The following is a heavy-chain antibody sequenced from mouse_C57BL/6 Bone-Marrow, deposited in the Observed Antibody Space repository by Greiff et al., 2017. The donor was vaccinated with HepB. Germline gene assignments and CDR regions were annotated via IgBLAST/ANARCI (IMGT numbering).Heavy chain of an antibody. CDR3: ARRELWLRRGFAY. D-gene: IGHD2-2*01. Sequence: EVQLQQSGPELVKPGASVKISCKASGYSFTGYYMNWVKQSPEKSLEWIGEINPSTGGTTYNQKFKAKATLTVDKSSSTAYMQLKSLTSEDSAVYYGARRELWLRRGFAYWGQGTLVTVSA. CDR1: GYSFTGYY. V-gene: IGHV1-42*01. CDR2: INPSTGGT. J-gene: IGHJ3*01.